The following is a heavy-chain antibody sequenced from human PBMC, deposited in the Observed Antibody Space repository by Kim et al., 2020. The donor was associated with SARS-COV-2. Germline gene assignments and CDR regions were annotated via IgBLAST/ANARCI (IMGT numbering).Heavy chain of an antibody. D-gene: IGHD3-10*01. CDR1: GFTISNYG. Sequence: GGSLRLSCVASGFTISNYGILWVRQAPGKGLEWVSHVWFDGTNKNYADSVKGRFTISKDLSENTVYLQMNSLRAEDTAVYYCARDLSLGGLEFWGQGTRVIVSS. J-gene: IGHJ4*02. V-gene: IGHV3-33*01. CDR2: VWFDGTNK. CDR3: ARDLSLGGLEF.